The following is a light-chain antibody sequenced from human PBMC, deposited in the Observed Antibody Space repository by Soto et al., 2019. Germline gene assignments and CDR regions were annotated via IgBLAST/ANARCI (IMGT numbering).Light chain of an antibody. Sequence: QSALSPPASVSGSPGQSITISCTGNRGDVGGYSYVSWYQQHPGTAPKLMIYEVSNRPSGVSTRFSGSKSGNTASLTISGLQAEDEADYYCSSYTSSSTYVFGTGTKVTVL. CDR1: RGDVGGYSY. CDR3: SSYTSSSTYV. J-gene: IGLJ1*01. CDR2: EVS. V-gene: IGLV2-14*01.